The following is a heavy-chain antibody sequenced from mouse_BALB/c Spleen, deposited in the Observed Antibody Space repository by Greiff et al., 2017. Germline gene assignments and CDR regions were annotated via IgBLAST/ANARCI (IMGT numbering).Heavy chain of an antibody. CDR2: ISYSGST. CDR1: GYSITSDYA. D-gene: IGHD2-4*01. Sequence: VQLKESGPGLVTPSQSLSLTCTVTGYSITSDYAWNWLRQFPGNKLEWMGYISYSGSTSYNPSLKSLISSTRDTTKNVFLLLLNSVTTENTATYCCARTMITPRWYFDVWGAGTTVTVSS. CDR3: ARTMITPRWYFDV. V-gene: IGHV3-2*02. J-gene: IGHJ1*01.